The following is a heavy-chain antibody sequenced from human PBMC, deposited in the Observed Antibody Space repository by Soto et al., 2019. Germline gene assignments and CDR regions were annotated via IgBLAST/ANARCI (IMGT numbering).Heavy chain of an antibody. D-gene: IGHD1-26*01. J-gene: IGHJ4*02. Sequence: QVQLVQSGGGVVQPGRSLRLSCAGSGFTFSSYGIHWVRQAPGKGLEWVALISYDGGNEKYTESVKDRFTISRDDSHNVAYLQMSSLRTEDTAMYYCAKDRYSETYPTDFDYWGQGSLVTVSS. CDR2: ISYDGGNE. CDR3: AKDRYSETYPTDFDY. CDR1: GFTFSSYG. V-gene: IGHV3-30*18.